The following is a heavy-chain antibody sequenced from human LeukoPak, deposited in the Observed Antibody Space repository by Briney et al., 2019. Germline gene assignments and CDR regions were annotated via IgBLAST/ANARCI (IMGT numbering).Heavy chain of an antibody. D-gene: IGHD5-18*01. Sequence: GGSLRLSCAASGFTLGSYAMRWVRQAPGKGREWVAVISYDGSNKYYADSVKGRFTISRDNSKNTLYLQMNSLRAEDTAVYYCARDGPKGVDSYGSDYWGQGTLVTVSS. CDR3: ARDGPKGVDSYGSDY. CDR1: GFTLGSYA. J-gene: IGHJ4*02. CDR2: ISYDGSNK. V-gene: IGHV3-30-3*01.